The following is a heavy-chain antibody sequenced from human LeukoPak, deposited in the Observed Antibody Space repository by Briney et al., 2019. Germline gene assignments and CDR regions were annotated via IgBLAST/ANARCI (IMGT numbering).Heavy chain of an antibody. D-gene: IGHD6-13*01. J-gene: IGHJ4*02. CDR2: INHSGST. Sequence: SETLSLTCAVYGGSFSGYYWSWIRQPPGKGLEWIGEINHSGSTNYNPSLKSRVTISVDTSRNQFSLRLSSVTAADTAVYYCARVTGYMTEDFFDYWGQGTLVSVSS. CDR3: ARVTGYMTEDFFDY. CDR1: GGSFSGYY. V-gene: IGHV4-34*01.